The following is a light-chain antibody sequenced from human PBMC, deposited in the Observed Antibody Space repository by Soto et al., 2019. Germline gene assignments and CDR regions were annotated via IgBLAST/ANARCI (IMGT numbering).Light chain of an antibody. V-gene: IGKV3D-20*02. CDR1: QSVSSSY. CDR3: QQRSNWPWT. CDR2: DAS. J-gene: IGKJ1*01. Sequence: EIVLTQSPGTLSVSPGERASLSCRASQSVSSSYLAWYQQKPGQAPRLLIYDASNRATGIPARFSGSGSGTDFTLTISSLEPEDFAVYYCQQRSNWPWTFGQGTKVDIK.